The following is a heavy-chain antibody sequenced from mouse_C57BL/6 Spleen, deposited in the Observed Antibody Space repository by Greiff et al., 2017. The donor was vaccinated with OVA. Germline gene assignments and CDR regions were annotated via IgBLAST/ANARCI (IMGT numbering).Heavy chain of an antibody. CDR2: IRNKANNHAT. CDR1: GFTFSDAW. Sequence: EVQLQESGGGLVQPGGSMKLSCAASGFTFSDAWMDWVRQSPEKGLEWVAEIRNKANNHATYYAESVKGRFTISRDDSKSSVYLQMNSLRAEDTGIYYCTTNYDEDYFDYWGQGTTLTVSS. V-gene: IGHV6-6*01. D-gene: IGHD2-4*01. J-gene: IGHJ2*01. CDR3: TTNYDEDYFDY.